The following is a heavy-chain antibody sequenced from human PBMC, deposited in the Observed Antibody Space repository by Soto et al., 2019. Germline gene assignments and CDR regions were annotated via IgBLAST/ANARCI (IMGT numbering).Heavy chain of an antibody. D-gene: IGHD2-2*01. V-gene: IGHV1-18*01. Sequence: ASVKVSCKASGYTFTSYGISWVRQAPGQGLEWMGWISAYNGNTNYAQKLQGRVTMTTDTSTSTAYMELRSLRSDDTAVYYCASGGYCSSTSCRGNAFDIWGQGTMVTVS. J-gene: IGHJ3*02. CDR2: ISAYNGNT. CDR1: GYTFTSYG. CDR3: ASGGYCSSTSCRGNAFDI.